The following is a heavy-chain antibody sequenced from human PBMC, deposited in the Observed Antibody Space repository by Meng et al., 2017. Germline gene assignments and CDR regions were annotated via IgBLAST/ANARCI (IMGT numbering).Heavy chain of an antibody. Sequence: VQSGLELNKSGVAVEVSCNAFEHTFTSYAIKWVRQAPGQGLEWMGWINTNTGNPTYAQGFTGRFVFSLDTSVSTAYLQISSLKAEDTAVYYCARLVAGTFGQLFDPWGQGTLVTVSS. V-gene: IGHV7-4-1*02. CDR1: EHTFTSYA. CDR3: ARLVAGTFGQLFDP. CDR2: INTNTGNP. J-gene: IGHJ5*02. D-gene: IGHD2-15*01.